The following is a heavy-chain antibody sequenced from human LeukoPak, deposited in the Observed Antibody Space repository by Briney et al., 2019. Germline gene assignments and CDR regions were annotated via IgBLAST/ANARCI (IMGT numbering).Heavy chain of an antibody. J-gene: IGHJ4*02. Sequence: GGSLKLSCAASGFTFSGSAMHWVRQASGKGLEWVGRIRSKANSYATAYAVSVKGRFTISRDDSKNTAYLQMNSLKTEDTALYYCTRHKQWLTDYWGQGTLVTVSS. CDR1: GFTFSGSA. CDR2: IRSKANSYAT. V-gene: IGHV3-73*01. D-gene: IGHD6-19*01. CDR3: TRHKQWLTDY.